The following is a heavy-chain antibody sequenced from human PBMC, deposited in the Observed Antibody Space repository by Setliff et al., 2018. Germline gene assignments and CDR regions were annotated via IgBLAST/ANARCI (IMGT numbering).Heavy chain of an antibody. D-gene: IGHD2-8*02. Sequence: GGSLRLSCTASGFTFTSYWMSWVRQAPGKGLEWVANIKQNGIAKYCVDSVEGRFTISRDNAKSSLSLQMDSLRVEDTAVYYCTRASMGGGSYWWDYWGQGTLVTVSS. CDR1: GFTFTSYW. CDR3: TRASMGGGSYWWDY. J-gene: IGHJ4*02. CDR2: IKQNGIAK. V-gene: IGHV3-7*01.